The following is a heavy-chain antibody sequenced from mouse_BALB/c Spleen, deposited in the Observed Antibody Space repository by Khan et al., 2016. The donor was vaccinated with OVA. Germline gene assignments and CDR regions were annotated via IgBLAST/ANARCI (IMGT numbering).Heavy chain of an antibody. V-gene: IGHV14-1*02. J-gene: IGHJ3*01. CDR3: ARDDYSPWFAY. D-gene: IGHD2-4*01. CDR2: IDPENGDT. Sequence: IQLVQSGAELVRPGASVKLSCKASGFNFKDYYMHWVKQRPEQGLVWIGRIDPENGDTIYDQKFKGKATITSDKSSNTAYLELSSLTSEDTSVYYCARDDYSPWFAYWGQGTLVTVSA. CDR1: GFNFKDYY.